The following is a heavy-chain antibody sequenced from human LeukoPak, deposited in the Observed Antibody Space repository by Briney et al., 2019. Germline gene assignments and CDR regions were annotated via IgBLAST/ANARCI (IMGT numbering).Heavy chain of an antibody. CDR3: ARDSGDYYDISGYPLGACDI. D-gene: IGHD3-22*01. CDR1: GFTVSSNY. V-gene: IGHV3-53*01. J-gene: IGHJ3*02. Sequence: GGSLRLFCGACGFTVSSNYMSCVRRARGRERVEGSVMCSGGSIYDADIVKGRFTNSRDNSKNTRYLQMSSLRAEDTAAYYCARDSGDYYDISGYPLGACDIWGQGTMVTVSS. CDR2: MCSGGSI.